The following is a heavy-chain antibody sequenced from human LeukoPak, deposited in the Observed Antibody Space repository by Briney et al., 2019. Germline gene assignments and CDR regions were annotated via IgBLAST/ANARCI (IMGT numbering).Heavy chain of an antibody. Sequence: GGSLRLSCAASGFTFSSYAMSWVRQAPGKGLEWVSAISGSGGSTYYADSVKGRFTISRDNSKNTLYLQMNSLRAEDTAVYYCATDCSSTSCLPFDYWGQGTLVTASS. D-gene: IGHD2-2*01. CDR2: ISGSGGST. V-gene: IGHV3-23*01. CDR3: ATDCSSTSCLPFDY. CDR1: GFTFSSYA. J-gene: IGHJ4*02.